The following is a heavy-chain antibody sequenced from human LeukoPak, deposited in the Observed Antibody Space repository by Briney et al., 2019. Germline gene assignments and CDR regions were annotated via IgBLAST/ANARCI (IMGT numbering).Heavy chain of an antibody. Sequence: KPSETLSLTCTVSGVSISSSSYYWGWIRQPPGKGLEWIGSIYYSGSTYYNPSLKSRVTISVDTSKNQFSLKLSSVTAADTAVYYCARRVAYCGGDCYHFDYWGQGTLVTVSS. CDR1: GVSISSSSYY. CDR3: ARRVAYCGGDCYHFDY. J-gene: IGHJ4*02. D-gene: IGHD2-21*02. V-gene: IGHV4-39*01. CDR2: IYYSGST.